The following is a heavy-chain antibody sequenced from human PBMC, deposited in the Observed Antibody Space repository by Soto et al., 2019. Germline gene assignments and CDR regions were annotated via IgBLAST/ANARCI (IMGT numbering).Heavy chain of an antibody. D-gene: IGHD5-12*01. J-gene: IGHJ4*02. V-gene: IGHV3-9*01. CDR3: AKDEFASGYDAGFDF. CDR2: ITWNNVIL. CDR1: GFTFDDYA. Sequence: EVQLVESGGGLVQPGRSLRLSCAASGFTFDDYAMHWVRQVPEKGLEWVSGITWNNVILGYADSVQGRFTISRDNANNSLYLQMNSLRAEDTALYYCAKDEFASGYDAGFDFWGQGTLVTVSS.